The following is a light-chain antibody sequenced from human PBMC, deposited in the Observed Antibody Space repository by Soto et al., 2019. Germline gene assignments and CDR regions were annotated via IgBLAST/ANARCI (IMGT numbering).Light chain of an antibody. V-gene: IGKV4-1*01. CDR1: QNVLYRSNNENY. Sequence: DIVMTQSPDSLAVSLGERATINCKSSQNVLYRSNNENYLAWYQQKPGQPPRLLIYDVSIRATGVPARFSGTGSETDFTLPISGLQSEDSAAYFCQQYNNWPFSFGQGTRLEIK. CDR2: DVS. J-gene: IGKJ5*01. CDR3: QQYNNWPFS.